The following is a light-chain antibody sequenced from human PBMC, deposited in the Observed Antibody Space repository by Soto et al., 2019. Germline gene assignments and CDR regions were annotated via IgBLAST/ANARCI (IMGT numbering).Light chain of an antibody. CDR2: DVT. CDR1: SSDVGGYNY. Sequence: QSALTQPASVSGSPGQSITISCTGTSSDVGGYNYVSWYQQHPGKAPKLMIYDVTNRPSGVSNRFSGSKSGNTASLTISGLQAEDEADYHCSSYTSRSTLVFGGGTKLTVL. J-gene: IGLJ2*01. V-gene: IGLV2-14*03. CDR3: SSYTSRSTLV.